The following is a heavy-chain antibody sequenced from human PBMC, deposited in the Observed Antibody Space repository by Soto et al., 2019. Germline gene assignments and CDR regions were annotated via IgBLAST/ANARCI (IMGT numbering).Heavy chain of an antibody. CDR1: GFTFSSYA. CDR3: ARAPRVTLGEIAAAGIYGMDV. D-gene: IGHD6-13*01. J-gene: IGHJ6*02. CDR2: ISYDGSNK. Sequence: GGSLRLSCAASGFTFSSYAMHWVRQAPGKGLEWVAVISYDGSNKYYADSVKGRFTISRDNSKNTLYLQMNSLRAEDPAVYHCARAPRVTLGEIAAAGIYGMDVWGQGTTVTVSS. V-gene: IGHV3-30*04.